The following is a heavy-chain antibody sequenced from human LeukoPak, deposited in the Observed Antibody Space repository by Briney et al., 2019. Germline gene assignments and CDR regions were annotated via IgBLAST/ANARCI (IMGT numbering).Heavy chain of an antibody. CDR2: ISSSSSYI. Sequence: GGSLRLSCAASGFTFRSYSMNWVRQAPGKGLEWVSSISSSSSYIYYADSVKGRFTISRDNAKNSLYLQMNSLRAEDTAVYYCARDGNGVTVYWGQGTLVTVSS. V-gene: IGHV3-21*01. CDR1: GFTFRSYS. J-gene: IGHJ4*02. D-gene: IGHD5-18*01. CDR3: ARDGNGVTVY.